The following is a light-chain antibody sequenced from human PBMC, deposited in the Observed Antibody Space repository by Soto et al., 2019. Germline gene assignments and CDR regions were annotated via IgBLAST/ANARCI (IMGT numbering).Light chain of an antibody. CDR2: GAT. CDR3: QQYGSSPKT. J-gene: IGKJ4*01. Sequence: EIVLTQSPGTLSLSPGERATLSCRASQTVSSSYLAWYQQKPGQPPRLLIYGATSRATGIPDRFIGSVSGTDFTLTIIRLVPEDFAVDYCQQYGSSPKTFGGGTKVVIK. CDR1: QTVSSSY. V-gene: IGKV3-20*01.